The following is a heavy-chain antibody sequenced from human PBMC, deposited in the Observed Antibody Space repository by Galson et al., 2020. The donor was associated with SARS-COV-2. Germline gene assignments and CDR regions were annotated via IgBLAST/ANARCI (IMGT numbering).Heavy chain of an antibody. CDR2: IYYSGSP. CDR3: ARDNTYCSSYSCYRNWLDP. CDR1: GGSISTYY. Sequence: SQTLSLTCTVSGGSISTYYWSWIRQPPGKGLEWIGYIYYSGSPNYNPSLKSRVTISVDTSKNQFSLKLNSLTAADTAVYYCARDNTYCSSYSCYRNWLDPWGPGTLVTVSS. D-gene: IGHD2-2*01. V-gene: IGHV4-59*01. J-gene: IGHJ5*02.